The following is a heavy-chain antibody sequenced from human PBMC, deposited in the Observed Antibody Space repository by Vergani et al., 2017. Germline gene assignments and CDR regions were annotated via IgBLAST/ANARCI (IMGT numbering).Heavy chain of an antibody. Sequence: EVQLVESGGGLVKPGGSLRLSCAASGFTFSSYSMNWVRQAPGKGLEWVSSISSSSSYIYYADSVKGRFTISRDNAKNSLYLQMNSLRAEDTAVYYCAREGLRQQLAFDYWGQGTLVTVSS. D-gene: IGHD6-13*01. J-gene: IGHJ4*02. CDR3: AREGLRQQLAFDY. CDR2: ISSSSSYI. CDR1: GFTFSSYS. V-gene: IGHV3-21*01.